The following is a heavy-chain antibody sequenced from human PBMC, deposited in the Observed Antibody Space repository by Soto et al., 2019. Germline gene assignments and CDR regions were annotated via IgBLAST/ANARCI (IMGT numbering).Heavy chain of an antibody. V-gene: IGHV3-33*01. D-gene: IGHD3-3*01. Sequence: QVQLVESGGGVVQPGTSLRLSCAASGFTFSSYGMHWFRQTPGKGLEWVAVIWYDGSRKFYADSVKGRFTISRDNSNLYLHMNSLGADDTAVYFCARDQLDRLKPRETRYFDLWGQGTLVTVSS. CDR2: IWYDGSRK. J-gene: IGHJ4*02. CDR1: GFTFSSYG. CDR3: ARDQLDRLKPRETRYFDL.